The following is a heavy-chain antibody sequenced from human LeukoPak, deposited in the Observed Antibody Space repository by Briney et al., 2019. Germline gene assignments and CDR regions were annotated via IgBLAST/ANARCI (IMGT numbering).Heavy chain of an antibody. CDR1: GFTFSSYG. CDR3: ARRFKRFGIAAAGSYLDV. CDR2: IWYDGSNK. J-gene: IGHJ6*03. D-gene: IGHD6-13*01. V-gene: IGHV3-33*01. Sequence: PGGSLRLSCAASGFTFSSYGMHWVRQAPGKGLEWVAVIWYDGSNKYYADSVKGRFTISRDNSKNTLYLQMNSLRAEGTAVYYCARRFKRFGIAAAGSYLDVWGKGTTVTVSS.